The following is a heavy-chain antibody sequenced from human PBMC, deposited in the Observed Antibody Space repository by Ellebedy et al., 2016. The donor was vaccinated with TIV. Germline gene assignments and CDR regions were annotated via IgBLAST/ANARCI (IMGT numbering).Heavy chain of an antibody. J-gene: IGHJ5*02. CDR2: INHGGST. CDR3: ARDHHNTGNSSSWYWFDP. CDR1: GESLTNDY. V-gene: IGHV4-34*01. Sequence: MPSETLSLTCDVHGESLTNDYWSWIRQSPGKGLEWIGEINHGGSTNYNPSLKSRLTLSIDTFKNQFSLKLSSVIAADTGTYYCARDHHNTGNSSSWYWFDPWGQGALVTVSS. D-gene: IGHD6-13*01.